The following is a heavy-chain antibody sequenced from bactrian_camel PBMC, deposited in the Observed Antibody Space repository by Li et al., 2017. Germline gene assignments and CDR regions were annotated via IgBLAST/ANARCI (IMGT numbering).Heavy chain of an antibody. CDR1: GYTGDTNC. V-gene: IGHV3S63*01. J-gene: IGHJ4*01. Sequence: HVQLVESGGGTVQAGGSLRLSCKASGYTGDTNCMGWFRQSPGKERERVALITTYNGATRYADSVKGRFTISLDDAKTTAYLQLNSLKTEDTAMYYCQKGARVPNTARGRGTQVTVS. D-gene: IGHD3*01. CDR2: ITTYNGAT.